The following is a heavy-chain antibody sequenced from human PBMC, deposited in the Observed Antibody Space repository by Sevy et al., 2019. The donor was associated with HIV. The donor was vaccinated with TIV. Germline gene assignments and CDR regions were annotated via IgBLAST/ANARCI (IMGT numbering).Heavy chain of an antibody. CDR3: ARAQYRYGGYDGVDY. J-gene: IGHJ4*02. D-gene: IGHD5-12*01. Sequence: LGGSLRLSCAASGFTFSSYSMNWVRQAPGKGLEWVSSISSSSSYIYYADSVKGRFTISRDNAKNSLYLQMNSLRAEDTAVYYCARAQYRYGGYDGVDYWGQGTLVTVSS. CDR1: GFTFSSYS. V-gene: IGHV3-21*01. CDR2: ISSSSSYI.